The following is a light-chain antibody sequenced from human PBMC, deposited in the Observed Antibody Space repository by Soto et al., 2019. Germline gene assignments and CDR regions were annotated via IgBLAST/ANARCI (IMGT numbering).Light chain of an antibody. J-gene: IGKJ1*01. CDR1: QGISNY. CDR3: QKYNSATET. V-gene: IGKV1-27*01. Sequence: DFQMTQSPSSLSASVGDRVTITCRASQGISNYLAWYQQKPGKVPKLLISAASTLKSGVPSRFSDSGSGTDFTLTISSLQPEDVATYYCQKYNSATETFGQGTKVEIK. CDR2: AAS.